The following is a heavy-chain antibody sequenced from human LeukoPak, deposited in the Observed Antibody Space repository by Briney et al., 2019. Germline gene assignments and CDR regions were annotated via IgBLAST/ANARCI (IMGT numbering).Heavy chain of an antibody. J-gene: IGHJ4*02. D-gene: IGHD3-10*01. CDR1: GFTFSSYG. CDR3: ASRIGY. V-gene: IGHV3-33*01. Sequence: PGTSLRLSCAASGFTFSSYGMNWVRQAPGKGLEWVAVIWDDGSKKYYADSVKGRFTISRDNSKNTLYLQTNSLRGEDTAVYYCASRIGYWGQGTLVIVSS. CDR2: IWDDGSKK.